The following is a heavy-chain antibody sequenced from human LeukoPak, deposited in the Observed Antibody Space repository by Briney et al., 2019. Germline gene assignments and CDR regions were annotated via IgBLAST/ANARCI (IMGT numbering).Heavy chain of an antibody. CDR2: INAGNGNT. J-gene: IGHJ4*02. CDR1: GYTFTSYA. V-gene: IGHV1-3*01. CDR3: AVGYCSSTSCSFPFDY. Sequence: ASVKVSCKASGYTFTSYAMHWVRQAPGRRLEWMGWINAGNGNTKYSQKFQGRVTITRDTSASTAYMELSSLRSEDTAVYYCAVGYCSSTSCSFPFDYWGQGTLVTVSS. D-gene: IGHD2-2*01.